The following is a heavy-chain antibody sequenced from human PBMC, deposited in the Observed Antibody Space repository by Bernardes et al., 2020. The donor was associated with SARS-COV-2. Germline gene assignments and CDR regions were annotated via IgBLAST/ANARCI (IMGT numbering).Heavy chain of an antibody. V-gene: IGHV3-7*01. CDR3: AKGRYRYGS. CDR2: IKEDGSEK. D-gene: IGHD5-18*01. Sequence: GGSLRLSCAASGFTFSSYGMSWVRQAPGKGLEWVANIKEDGSEKNYVDSVKGRFSISRDNAKNTLYLQMNSLRAEDTAVYYCAKGRYRYGSSGRGTLVTVSP. J-gene: IGHJ5*02. CDR1: GFTFSSYG.